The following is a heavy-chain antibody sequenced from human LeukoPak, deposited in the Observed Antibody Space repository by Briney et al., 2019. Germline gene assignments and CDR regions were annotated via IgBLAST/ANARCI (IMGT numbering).Heavy chain of an antibody. V-gene: IGHV3-23*01. CDR1: RFTFSTYA. J-gene: IGHJ4*02. D-gene: IGHD3-22*01. CDR3: TKDVGDSRGYYPWYFDY. Sequence: GGSLRLSCAASRFTFSTYAMIWVRQVPGKGLEWVSPISGSGGSTYYADSVKGRFSISRDNSKNTLYLQMNSLRVEDTAVYYCTKDVGDSRGYYPWYFDYWGQGTLVTVSS. CDR2: ISGSGGST.